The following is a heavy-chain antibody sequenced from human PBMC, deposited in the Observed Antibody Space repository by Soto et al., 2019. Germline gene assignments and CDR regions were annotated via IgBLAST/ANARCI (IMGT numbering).Heavy chain of an antibody. J-gene: IGHJ3*02. CDR2: ISGSGGST. CDR3: AKWRHYPGIAAAGDAFDI. D-gene: IGHD6-13*01. Sequence: GGSLRLSCAASGFTFSSYAMSWVRQAPGKGLEWVSAISGSGGSTYYADSVKGRFTISRDNSKNTLYLQMNSLRAEDTAVYYCAKWRHYPGIAAAGDAFDIWGQGTMVTVSS. CDR1: GFTFSSYA. V-gene: IGHV3-23*01.